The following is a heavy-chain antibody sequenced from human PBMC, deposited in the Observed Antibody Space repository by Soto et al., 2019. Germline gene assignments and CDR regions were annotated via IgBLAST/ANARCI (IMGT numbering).Heavy chain of an antibody. CDR3: ARAPLGYCSGGSCSCDY. CDR1: GFTFSSYG. Sequence: QVQLVESGGGVVQPGRSLRLSCAASGFTFSSYGMHWVRQAPGKGLEWGAVIWYDGSNKYYADSVKGRFTISRDNSKNTLYLQMNSLRAEDTAVYYCARAPLGYCSGGSCSCDYWGQGTLVTVSS. CDR2: IWYDGSNK. J-gene: IGHJ4*02. V-gene: IGHV3-33*01. D-gene: IGHD2-15*01.